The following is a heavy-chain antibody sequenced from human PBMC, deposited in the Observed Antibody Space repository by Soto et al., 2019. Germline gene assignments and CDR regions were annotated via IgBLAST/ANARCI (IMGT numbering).Heavy chain of an antibody. CDR1: GGSISSSSYY. CDR2: INHSGST. V-gene: IGHV4-39*07. J-gene: IGHJ4*02. CDR3: ARGYCSGGSCYSGRSIVDY. Sequence: PSETLSLTCTVSGGSISSSSYYWGWIRQPPGKGLEWIGEINHSGSTNYNPSLKSRVTISVDTSKNQFSLKLSSVTAADTAVYYCARGYCSGGSCYSGRSIVDYWGQGTLVTVSS. D-gene: IGHD2-15*01.